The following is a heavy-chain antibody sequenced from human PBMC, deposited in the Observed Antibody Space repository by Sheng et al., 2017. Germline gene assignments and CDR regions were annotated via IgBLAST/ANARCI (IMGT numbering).Heavy chain of an antibody. CDR3: TTDPSIVATIFVRVDY. D-gene: IGHD5-12*01. J-gene: IGHJ4*02. Sequence: EVQLVESGGGLVKPGGSLRLSCAASGFTFSNAWMSWVRQAPGKGLEWVGRIKSKTDGGTTDYAAPVKGRFTISRDDSKNTLYLQMNSLKTEDTAVYYCTTDPSIVATIFVRVDYWGQGTLVTVSS. CDR2: IKSKTDGGTT. V-gene: IGHV3-15*01. CDR1: GFTFSNAW.